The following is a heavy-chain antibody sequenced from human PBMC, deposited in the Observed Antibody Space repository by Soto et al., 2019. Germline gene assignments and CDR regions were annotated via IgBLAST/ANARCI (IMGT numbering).Heavy chain of an antibody. Sequence: QLQLQESGPGLVKPSETLSLTCTVSGGSISSSSYYWGWIRQPPGKGLEWIGSIYYSGSTYYNPSLKSRVTVSVDTSKNQFTLKLSSVPPADTAVYYCAGQGCWSGYNWNYLDAFDIWGQGTMVTVSS. CDR2: IYYSGST. D-gene: IGHD1-7*01. CDR3: AGQGCWSGYNWNYLDAFDI. CDR1: GGSISSSSYY. J-gene: IGHJ3*02. V-gene: IGHV4-39*01.